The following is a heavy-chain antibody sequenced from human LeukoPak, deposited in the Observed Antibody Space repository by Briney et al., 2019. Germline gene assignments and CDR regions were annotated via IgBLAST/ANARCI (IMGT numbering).Heavy chain of an antibody. Sequence: PGGSLRLSCAASGFTFSSYGMHWVRQAPGKGLEWVAVISYDGSNKYYADSVKGRFTISRDNSKNTLYLQMNSLRAEDTAVYYCAKAAPFPGCSGDYWGQGTLVTVSS. CDR3: AKAAPFPGCSGDY. V-gene: IGHV3-30*18. J-gene: IGHJ4*02. D-gene: IGHD4/OR15-4a*01. CDR2: ISYDGSNK. CDR1: GFTFSSYG.